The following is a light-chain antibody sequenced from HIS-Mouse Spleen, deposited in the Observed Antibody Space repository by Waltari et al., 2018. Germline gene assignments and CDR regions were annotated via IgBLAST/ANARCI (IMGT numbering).Light chain of an antibody. CDR1: QILLHSNGYND. Sequence: DIVMTQSPLSLPVTPGEPASITCRSSQILLHSNGYNDLDWYLQKPGQSPQLLFYLGSIRASGVPDRFSGSGSGTDFTLKISRVEAEDVGVYYCMQALQTPFTFGPGTKVDIK. J-gene: IGKJ3*01. CDR2: LGS. CDR3: MQALQTPFT. V-gene: IGKV2-28*01.